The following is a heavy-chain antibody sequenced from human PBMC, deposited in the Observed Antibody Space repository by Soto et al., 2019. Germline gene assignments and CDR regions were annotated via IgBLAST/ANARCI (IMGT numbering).Heavy chain of an antibody. Sequence: QVQLQESGPGLVKPSQTLSLTCTVSGGSISSGGYYWSWIRQHPGKGLEWIGYIYYSGSTYYNPSLKSRVTVSVHPSKNQFSLKLSSVTAADTAVYYCAGSGSSVWFDPWGQGTLVTVSS. CDR3: AGSGSSVWFDP. J-gene: IGHJ5*02. CDR2: IYYSGST. V-gene: IGHV4-31*03. CDR1: GGSISSGGYY. D-gene: IGHD3-10*01.